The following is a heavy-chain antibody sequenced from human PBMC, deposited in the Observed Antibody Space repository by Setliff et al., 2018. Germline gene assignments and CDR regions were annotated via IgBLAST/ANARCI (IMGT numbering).Heavy chain of an antibody. CDR3: TRSRAPRVVLAADFDL. CDR1: GGTFNSYA. J-gene: IGHJ4*02. CDR2: IIPIFGSA. D-gene: IGHD3-16*01. Sequence: SVKVSCKASGGTFNSYAISWVRQAPGQGLEWMGGIIPIFGSANYARKFQGRVTVTADESTSTAYMELRSLTSDDTAVYFCTRSRAPRVVLAADFDLWGQGTLVTVSS. V-gene: IGHV1-69*13.